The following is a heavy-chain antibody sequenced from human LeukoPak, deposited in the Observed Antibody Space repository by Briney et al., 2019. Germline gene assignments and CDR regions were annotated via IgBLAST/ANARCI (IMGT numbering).Heavy chain of an antibody. V-gene: IGHV3-15*01. CDR2: IKSKTDGGTT. CDR1: GFTFSDFW. Sequence: GGSLRLSCAGSGFTFSDFWMTWVRQAPGKGLEWVGRIKSKTDGGTTDYAAPVKGRFTISRDDSKNTLYLQMNSLKTEDTAVYYCTTGRYSGSYYGFDYWGQGTLVTVSS. D-gene: IGHD1-26*01. CDR3: TTGRYSGSYYGFDY. J-gene: IGHJ4*02.